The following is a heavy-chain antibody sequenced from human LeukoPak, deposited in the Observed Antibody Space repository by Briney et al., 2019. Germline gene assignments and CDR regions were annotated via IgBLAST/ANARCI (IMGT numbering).Heavy chain of an antibody. D-gene: IGHD5-12*01. CDR3: TRRGTLGYSGYDWVDY. Sequence: PGGSLRLSCAASGFTFSGSAMHWVRQASGKGLEWVGRIRSKANSYATAYAASVKGRFTISRDDSKNTAYLQMNSLKTEDTAVYYCTRRGTLGYSGYDWVDYWGQGTLVTVSS. J-gene: IGHJ4*02. CDR1: GFTFSGSA. V-gene: IGHV3-73*01. CDR2: IRSKANSYAT.